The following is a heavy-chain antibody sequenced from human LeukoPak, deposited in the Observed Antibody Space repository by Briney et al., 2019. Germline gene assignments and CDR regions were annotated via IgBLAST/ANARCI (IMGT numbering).Heavy chain of an antibody. J-gene: IGHJ4*02. V-gene: IGHV3-30*18. D-gene: IGHD2-8*01. CDR1: GFSFSFYG. CDR2: ISEDGTKK. Sequence: GGSLRLSCAASGFSFSFYGMHCVRQAPGKGLEWVAVISEDGTKKNYAESVKGRFTISRDNSNNTVYLQMNSLRAEDTAVYYCAKDRETTSSCTFGNWGQGTLVTVSS. CDR3: AKDRETTSSCTFGN.